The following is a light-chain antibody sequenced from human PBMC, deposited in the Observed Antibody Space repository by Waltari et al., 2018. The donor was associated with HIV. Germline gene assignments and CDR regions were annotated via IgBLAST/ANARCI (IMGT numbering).Light chain of an antibody. Sequence: QSVLTQPPSVSGAPGQTVTISCTGSSSNIGARFDVHWYQQIPGTAPKLLMYGNNRPSGVSNRFSGSKSGSTASLSISGLQAEDEAVYYCSSYSRSSTLVLFGGGTKLTVL. J-gene: IGLJ2*01. CDR1: SSNIGARFD. CDR2: GN. CDR3: SSYSRSSTLVL. V-gene: IGLV1-40*01.